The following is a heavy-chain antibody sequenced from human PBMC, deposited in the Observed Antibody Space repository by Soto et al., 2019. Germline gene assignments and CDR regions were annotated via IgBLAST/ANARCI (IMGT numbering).Heavy chain of an antibody. Sequence: GESLKISCKGSGYKFTNYWLSWVRQTPGKGLEWMGRIDPSDSYINYSPSFRGHVTISIDESISTAHLQRSSLKASDTATYYCAIVTAETAYHYFDFWGQGTLVTVSS. CDR2: IDPSDSYI. CDR1: GYKFTNYW. D-gene: IGHD1-1*01. J-gene: IGHJ4*02. CDR3: AIVTAETAYHYFDF. V-gene: IGHV5-10-1*01.